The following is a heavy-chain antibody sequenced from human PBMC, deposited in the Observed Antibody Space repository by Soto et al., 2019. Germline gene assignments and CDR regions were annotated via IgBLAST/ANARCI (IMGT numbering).Heavy chain of an antibody. CDR3: AKDLVEGVPY. CDR2: VSPENRNA. D-gene: IGHD1-26*01. V-gene: IGHV1-8*01. CDR1: RYTFTEYD. Sequence: ASVKVSCKTSRYTFTEYDLNWVRQAPGQGLEYMGWVSPENRNAGYAPQFRGRVSMTTDTSISTAYLELNNLRAEDTAVYYCAKDLVEGVPYWGQGTLVTVSS. J-gene: IGHJ4*02.